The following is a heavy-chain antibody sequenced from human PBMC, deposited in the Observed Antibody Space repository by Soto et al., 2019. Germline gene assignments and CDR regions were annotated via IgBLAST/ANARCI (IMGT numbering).Heavy chain of an antibody. Sequence: QVQVQQSGPGRVKPSETLSLTCTVSSGPSKSHNWGWIRQPPGRGLEWIGYVYDTWSTSYNPSLKSRVTVSADTSTNRISLTLRFVTAADTAVYYCVRQGIGFLHGLVDVWGQGTTVIVSS. V-gene: IGHV4-59*08. D-gene: IGHD3-10*01. CDR3: VRQGIGFLHGLVDV. CDR1: SGPSKSHN. J-gene: IGHJ6*01. CDR2: VYDTWST.